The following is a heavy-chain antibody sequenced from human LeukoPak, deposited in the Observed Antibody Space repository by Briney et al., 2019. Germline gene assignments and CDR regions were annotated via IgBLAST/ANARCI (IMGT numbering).Heavy chain of an antibody. J-gene: IGHJ6*02. CDR3: ARDDAGELYDYVPYGTDV. V-gene: IGHV4-39*07. CDR1: GGSSSSSSYS. D-gene: IGHD3-16*01. Sequence: SETLSLTCTVSGGSSSSSSYSWGWIRQPPGKGLEWIGSIFYSGSTSYNPSLKSRVTISIDTSKKQFSLKLTSVTAADTAVYFCARDDAGELYDYVPYGTDVWGQGTTVTVSS. CDR2: IFYSGST.